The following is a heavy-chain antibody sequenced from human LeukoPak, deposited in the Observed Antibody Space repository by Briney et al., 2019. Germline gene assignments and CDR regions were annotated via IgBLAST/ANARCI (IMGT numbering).Heavy chain of an antibody. CDR1: GGTFSSYA. CDR2: IIPIFGTA. D-gene: IGHD3-9*01. CDR3: ARGRVLRYFEDYYYMDV. V-gene: IGHV1-69*05. J-gene: IGHJ6*03. Sequence: ASVKVSCKASGGTFSSYAISWVRQAPGQGLEWMGGIIPIFGTANYAQKFQGRVTITTDESTSTAYMELSGLRSEDTAVYYCARGRVLRYFEDYYYMDVWGKGTTVTVSS.